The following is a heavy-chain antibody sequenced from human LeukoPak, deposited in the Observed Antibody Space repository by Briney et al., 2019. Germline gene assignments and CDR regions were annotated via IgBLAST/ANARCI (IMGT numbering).Heavy chain of an antibody. Sequence: GGSLRLSCAASGFTFSSYGMHWVRQAPGKGLEWVAVISYDGSNKYYADSVKGRFTISRDNSKNTLYLQMNSLRAEDTAVYYCARLAGASPGSWGQGTLVTVSS. J-gene: IGHJ5*02. V-gene: IGHV3-30*03. D-gene: IGHD1-26*01. CDR2: ISYDGSNK. CDR3: ARLAGASPGS. CDR1: GFTFSSYG.